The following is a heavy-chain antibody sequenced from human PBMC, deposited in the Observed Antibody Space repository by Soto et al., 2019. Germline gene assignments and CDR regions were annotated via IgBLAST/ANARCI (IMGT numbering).Heavy chain of an antibody. V-gene: IGHV3-33*01. CDR2: IWSDGNNK. J-gene: IGHJ4*02. CDR3: ARIQLDTIMALDY. Sequence: GGSLRLSCAASGFTFNTYGFHWVRQAPGKGLEWVAVIWSDGNNKYYADSVKGRFTISRDSSKNTLYLQMNSLRVEGTAVYYSARIQLDTIMALDYWGQGTPVTVSS. CDR1: GFTFNTYG. D-gene: IGHD1-1*01.